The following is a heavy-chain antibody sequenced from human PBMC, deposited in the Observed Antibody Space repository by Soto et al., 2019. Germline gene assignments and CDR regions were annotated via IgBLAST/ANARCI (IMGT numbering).Heavy chain of an antibody. Sequence: EVQLLESGGGLVQPGGSLRLSCAASGFTFNNYAITWVRQAPGKGLDWVSASSGSGGTTYYADSVKGRFTISRDNSKNTLYLQMSSLRDEDTAVYYCAKWRGSYDSSGYSDKYFESWGQGTLVTVSS. D-gene: IGHD3-22*01. J-gene: IGHJ4*02. V-gene: IGHV3-23*01. CDR1: GFTFNNYA. CDR3: AKWRGSYDSSGYSDKYFES. CDR2: SSGSGGTT.